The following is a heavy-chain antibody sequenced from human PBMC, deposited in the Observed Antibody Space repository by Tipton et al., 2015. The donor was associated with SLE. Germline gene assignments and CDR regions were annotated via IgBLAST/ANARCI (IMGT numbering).Heavy chain of an antibody. CDR2: INTSGST. Sequence: TLSLTCTVSGGYSSSGSYYWSWIRQPAGKGLEWIGRINTSGSTSYNPSLKSRVTISVDTSKNQFSLELSSVTAADTAVYYCARDWAYCSSSSCYNWLDPWGHGALVTVSS. J-gene: IGHJ5*02. V-gene: IGHV4-61*02. CDR3: ARDWAYCSSSSCYNWLDP. CDR1: GGYSSSGSYY. D-gene: IGHD2-2*01.